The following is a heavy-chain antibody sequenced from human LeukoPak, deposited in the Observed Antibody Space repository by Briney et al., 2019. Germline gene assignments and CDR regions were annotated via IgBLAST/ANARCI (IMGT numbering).Heavy chain of an antibody. V-gene: IGHV3-66*01. CDR3: ARGPYGSSGTPDAFDI. J-gene: IGHJ3*02. CDR1: GFTVSSDY. Sequence: SGGSLRLSCAVSGFTVSSDYMSWVRQAPGKGLEWVSVIYSGGTTHYADSVKGRFTISRDNSKNTLYLQMNSLRAEDTAVYYCARGPYGSSGTPDAFDIWGQGTMVTVSS. CDR2: IYSGGTT. D-gene: IGHD3-10*01.